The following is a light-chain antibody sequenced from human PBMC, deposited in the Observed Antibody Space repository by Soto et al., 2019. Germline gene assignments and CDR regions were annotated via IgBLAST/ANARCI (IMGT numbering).Light chain of an antibody. J-gene: IGKJ2*01. V-gene: IGKV2-28*01. Sequence: DIVMTQSPLSLPVTPGEPASISCRSSQSLLHSNGHIYLDWYLQKPGQSPQLLIFVASNRATGVPDRFSGSVSGTEFTLSISKVEPEEVGVYYCLQGLQTLYTFGQGTKLDLK. CDR3: LQGLQTLYT. CDR1: QSLLHSNGHIY. CDR2: VAS.